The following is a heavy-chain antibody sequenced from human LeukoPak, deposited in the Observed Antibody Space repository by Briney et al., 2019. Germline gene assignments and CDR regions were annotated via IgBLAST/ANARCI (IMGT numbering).Heavy chain of an antibody. CDR3: AKDRIVVSYYFDY. CDR2: ISGSGGRT. D-gene: IGHD3-22*01. CDR1: GFTFSSYA. Sequence: GGSLILSCAASGFTFSSYAMSWVRQAPGKGLEWVSAISGSGGRTYYADSVKGRFTISRDNSKNTLYLQMNSLRAEDTAVYYCAKDRIVVSYYFDYWGQGTLVTASS. J-gene: IGHJ4*02. V-gene: IGHV3-23*01.